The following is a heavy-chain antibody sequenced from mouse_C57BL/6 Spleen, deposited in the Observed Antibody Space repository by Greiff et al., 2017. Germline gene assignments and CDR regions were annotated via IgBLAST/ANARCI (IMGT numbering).Heavy chain of an antibody. CDR2: IDPETGGT. Sequence: VQLQESGAELVRPGASVTLSCKASGYTFTDYEMHWVKQTPVHGLEWIGAIDPETGGTAYNQKFKGKAILTADKSSSTAYMELRSLTSEDSAVYYCTRMAYYSNYRAYYFDYWGQGTTLTVSS. V-gene: IGHV1-15*01. D-gene: IGHD2-5*01. CDR3: TRMAYYSNYRAYYFDY. J-gene: IGHJ2*01. CDR1: GYTFTDYE.